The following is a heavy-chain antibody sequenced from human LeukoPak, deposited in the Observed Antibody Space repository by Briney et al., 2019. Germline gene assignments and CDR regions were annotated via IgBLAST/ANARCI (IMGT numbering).Heavy chain of an antibody. CDR2: IWFDGSNK. J-gene: IGHJ3*02. Sequence: GGSLRLSCAASGLSFSNHGMDWVSQAPGKGLEWVAFIWFDGSNKNYADSVKGRFTISRDNSKNTLYLQVNSLRAEDTAVYYCARVGYYGSGSYYNIGDAFDIWGQGTMVTVSS. CDR1: GLSFSNHG. D-gene: IGHD3-10*01. CDR3: ARVGYYGSGSYYNIGDAFDI. V-gene: IGHV3-33*01.